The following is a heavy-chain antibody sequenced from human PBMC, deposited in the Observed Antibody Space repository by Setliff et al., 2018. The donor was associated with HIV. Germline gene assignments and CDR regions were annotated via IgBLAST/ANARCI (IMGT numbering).Heavy chain of an antibody. Sequence: GESLKISCKASGYSFTNYWVGWVRQMPGNGLEWMGLIWPDDSDTIYSPSFQGQVTISVDKSISTAYLHWSSLRASDTAMFYCARRRGYCTSTSCSDAFDIWGQGTMVTVSS. J-gene: IGHJ3*02. CDR1: GYSFTNYW. CDR2: IWPDDSDT. D-gene: IGHD2-2*01. V-gene: IGHV5-51*01. CDR3: ARRRGYCTSTSCSDAFDI.